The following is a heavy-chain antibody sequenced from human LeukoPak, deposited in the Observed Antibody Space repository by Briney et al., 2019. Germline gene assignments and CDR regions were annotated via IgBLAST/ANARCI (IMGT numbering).Heavy chain of an antibody. J-gene: IGHJ4*02. CDR2: IYSGGST. CDR1: EFTFSNAW. CDR3: ARAPPAAFFDY. V-gene: IGHV3-66*01. Sequence: GGSLRLSCAASEFTFSNAWMSWVRQAPGKGLEWVSVIYSGGSTYYADSVKGRFTISRDNSKNTLYLQMNSLRAEDTAVYYCARAPPAAFFDYWGQGTLVTVSS. D-gene: IGHD2-2*01.